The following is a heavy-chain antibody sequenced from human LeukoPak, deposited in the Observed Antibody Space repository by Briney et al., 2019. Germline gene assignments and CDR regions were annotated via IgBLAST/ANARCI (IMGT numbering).Heavy chain of an antibody. CDR1: GFTFNSYA. V-gene: IGHV3-30*04. J-gene: IGHJ1*01. CDR3: ARSVVTATPHYFQH. Sequence: GRSLRLSCAASGFTFNSYAMHWVRQAPGKGLEWVAVISYDGSNKNYADSVKGRFTTSRDNSKNTLYLQMNSLSAEDTAVYYCARSVVTATPHYFQHWGQGTLVTVSS. D-gene: IGHD2-21*02. CDR2: ISYDGSNK.